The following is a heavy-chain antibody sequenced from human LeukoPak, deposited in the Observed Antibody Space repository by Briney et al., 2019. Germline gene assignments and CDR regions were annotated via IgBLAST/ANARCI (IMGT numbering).Heavy chain of an antibody. CDR2: IRSKAYGGTT. J-gene: IGHJ4*02. CDR3: XXXXXRDILTGYYRGTYYFDY. V-gene: IGHV3-49*04. Sequence: GGSLRLSCTASGFTFGDYAMSWVRQAPGKGLEWVGFIRSKAYGGTTEYAASVKGRFTISRDDSKSIAYLQMNSLQTEDTAVYXXXXXXXRDILTGYYRGTYYFDYWGQGTLVTVSS. D-gene: IGHD3-9*01. CDR1: GFTFGDYA.